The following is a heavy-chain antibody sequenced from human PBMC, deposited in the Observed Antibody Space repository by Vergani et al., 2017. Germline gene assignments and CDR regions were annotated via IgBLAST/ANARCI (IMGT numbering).Heavy chain of an antibody. D-gene: IGHD2-21*02. V-gene: IGHV4-59*01. CDR3: ARNPYCRGDFYSDAFDI. CDR1: GGSISSYY. J-gene: IGHJ3*02. CDR2: IYYSGST. Sequence: QVQLQESGPGLVKPSETLSLTCTVSGGSISSYYWSWIRQPPGKGLEWIGYIYYSGSTNYNPSLQSRVTISVDTSKNQFSLKLSSVTAADTAVYYCARNPYCRGDFYSDAFDIWAQGTMVTVSS.